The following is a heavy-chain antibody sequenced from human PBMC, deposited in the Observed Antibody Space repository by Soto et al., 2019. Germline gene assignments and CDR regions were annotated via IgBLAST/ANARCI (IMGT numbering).Heavy chain of an antibody. J-gene: IGHJ4*02. D-gene: IGHD3-10*01. V-gene: IGHV3-15*01. CDR2: IKSKTDGGTT. Sequence: GGSLRLSCTASGFTFSNAWMSWVRQAPGKGLEWVGRIKSKTDGGTTDYAAPVKGRFTISRDDSKNTLYLQMNSLKTEDTAVYYCTTDRSGDPIDYWGQGTLVTVSS. CDR3: TTDRSGDPIDY. CDR1: GFTFSNAW.